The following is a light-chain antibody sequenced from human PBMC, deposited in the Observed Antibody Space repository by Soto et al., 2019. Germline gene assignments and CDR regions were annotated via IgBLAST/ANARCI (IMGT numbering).Light chain of an antibody. Sequence: EIVLTQSPGTLSFSPGERATLTCRASQSVSYNCLAWYQQKPGQAPRLLIYGVSSRATGIPDRFSGSGSGTDFTLTISRLEPEDFAVYYCQQYGTSLYTFGQGTKLEIK. CDR3: QQYGTSLYT. V-gene: IGKV3-20*01. CDR1: QSVSYNC. CDR2: GVS. J-gene: IGKJ2*01.